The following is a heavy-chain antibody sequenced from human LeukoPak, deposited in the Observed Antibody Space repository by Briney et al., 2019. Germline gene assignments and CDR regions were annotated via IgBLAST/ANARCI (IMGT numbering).Heavy chain of an antibody. V-gene: IGHV3-21*01. J-gene: IGHJ4*02. CDR2: ISSSSTYI. D-gene: IGHD1-26*01. CDR3: ARAGDSRSYLFFDY. CDR1: GFTFSAYI. Sequence: GGSLRLSCAASGFTFSAYIMNWVRQAPGKGLEWVSSISSSSTYIYYADSVKGRFTISRDNAKNSLYLQMNILRAEDTAVYYCARAGDSRSYLFFDYWGQGTLVTVSS.